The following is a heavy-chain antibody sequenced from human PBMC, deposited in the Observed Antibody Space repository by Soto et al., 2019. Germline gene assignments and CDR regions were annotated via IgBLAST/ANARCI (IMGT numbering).Heavy chain of an antibody. CDR3: ARDQGYDFQILDY. Sequence: EVQLVESGGGLVQPGGSLRLSCAASGFTFSSYSMNWVRQAPGKGLEWVSYISSSSSTIYYADSVKGRFTISRDNAKNSLYLQMNSLRAEDTAVYYCARDQGYDFQILDYWGQGTLVTVSS. J-gene: IGHJ4*02. CDR1: GFTFSSYS. D-gene: IGHD3-3*01. CDR2: ISSSSSTI. V-gene: IGHV3-48*01.